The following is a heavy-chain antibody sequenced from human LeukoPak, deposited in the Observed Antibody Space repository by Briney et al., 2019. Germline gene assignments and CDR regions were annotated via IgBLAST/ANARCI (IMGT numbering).Heavy chain of an antibody. V-gene: IGHV4-4*02. J-gene: IGHJ5*02. D-gene: IGHD3/OR15-3a*01. Sequence: SETLSLTCAVSGGSISSSNWWSWVRQPPGKGLEWIGEIYHSGSTNYNPSLKSRVTISVDTSKNQFSLKLNSVTAADTAVYYCAREKDYWFDPWGQGTLVTVSS. CDR3: AREKDYWFDP. CDR1: GGSISSSNW. CDR2: IYHSGST.